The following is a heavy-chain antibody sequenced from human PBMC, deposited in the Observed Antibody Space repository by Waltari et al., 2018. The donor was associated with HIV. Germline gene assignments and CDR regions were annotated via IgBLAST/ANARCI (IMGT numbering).Heavy chain of an antibody. CDR2: INPISGCT. V-gene: IGHV1-2*02. CDR3: ARESGYQLVRWLDP. CDR1: GYMFTGHY. D-gene: IGHD2-2*01. Sequence: QVHLVQSGPEVKKPGASMKVSCKASGYMFTGHYLHWLRQAPGQGLGWRGWINPISGCTNYAQTLQGRVTMTRDASINTVYMELKSLRYDDTAMYYCARESGYQLVRWLDPWGQGTRVTVSS. J-gene: IGHJ5*02.